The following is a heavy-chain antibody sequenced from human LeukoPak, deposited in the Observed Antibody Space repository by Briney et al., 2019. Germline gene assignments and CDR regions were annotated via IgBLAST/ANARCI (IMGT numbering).Heavy chain of an antibody. J-gene: IGHJ4*02. V-gene: IGHV3-23*01. Sequence: GGSLRLSCAASGFTFSTYSMNWVRQAPGKGLEWASDIRGSGDNTYYADSVKGRFTISRDNSKNTLYLQMSSLRAEDTAVYFCAKGGSYRVQPYFDYWGQGALVTVSS. CDR2: IRGSGDNT. CDR1: GFTFSTYS. D-gene: IGHD1-1*01. CDR3: AKGGSYRVQPYFDY.